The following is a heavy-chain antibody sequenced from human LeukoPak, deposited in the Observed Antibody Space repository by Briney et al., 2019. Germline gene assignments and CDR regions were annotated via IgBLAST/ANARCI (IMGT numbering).Heavy chain of an antibody. CDR3: AKDLHYGSADY. Sequence: PGGSLRLSCAASGFTFSRYWMHWLHQAPGKELVWVSHISSDGSTTKYADSVKGRFTISRDNAKNTVFLQMNSLRVEDTAVYYCAKDLHYGSADYWGQGTLVTVSS. D-gene: IGHD3-10*01. V-gene: IGHV3-74*01. CDR1: GFTFSRYW. CDR2: ISSDGSTT. J-gene: IGHJ4*02.